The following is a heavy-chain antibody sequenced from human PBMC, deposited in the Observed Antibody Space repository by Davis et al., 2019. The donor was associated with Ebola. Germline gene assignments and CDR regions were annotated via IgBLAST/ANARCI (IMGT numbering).Heavy chain of an antibody. J-gene: IGHJ4*02. D-gene: IGHD5-12*01. Sequence: PGGSLRLSCAASGLTFDDYAMHWVRQAPGKGLEWVSGISWNSGHLGYADSVKGRFTISRDNAKNSLYLQMNSLTPEDTVLYYCGKDWGGGYSGYDGYFDYWGQGTLVTVSS. V-gene: IGHV3-9*01. CDR3: GKDWGGGYSGYDGYFDY. CDR2: ISWNSGHL. CDR1: GLTFDDYA.